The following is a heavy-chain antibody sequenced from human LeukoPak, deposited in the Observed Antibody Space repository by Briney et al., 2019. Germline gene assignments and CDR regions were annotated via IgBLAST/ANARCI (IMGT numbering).Heavy chain of an antibody. D-gene: IGHD3-3*01. V-gene: IGHV3-21*01. CDR3: ARDERYDFWSGYLYYFDY. CDR2: ISSSSSYI. CDR1: GFPLRSIT. J-gene: IGHJ4*02. Sequence: GGSLSLSCAASGFPLRSITLTWVRKTQGRGREWASSISSSSSYIYYADSVKGRFTISRDNAKNSLYLQMNSLRAEDTAVYYCARDERYDFWSGYLYYFDYWGQGTLVTVSS.